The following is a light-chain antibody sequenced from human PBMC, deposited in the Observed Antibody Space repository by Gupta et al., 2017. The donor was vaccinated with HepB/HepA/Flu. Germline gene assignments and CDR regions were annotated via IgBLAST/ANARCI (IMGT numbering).Light chain of an antibody. Sequence: QSILTQPPSVSAAPGQKVTISCSGSSSNIGKNYVSWYQQLPGTAPNLLIYENNKRPSGIPDRFSGSKSGTSATLGTTGLQTGDEADYYCATWDSSMSVGVFGGGTKLTVL. CDR2: ENN. V-gene: IGLV1-51*02. CDR1: SSNIGKNY. CDR3: ATWDSSMSVGV. J-gene: IGLJ3*02.